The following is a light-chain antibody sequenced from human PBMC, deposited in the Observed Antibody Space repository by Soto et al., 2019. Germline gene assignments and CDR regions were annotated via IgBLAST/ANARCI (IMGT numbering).Light chain of an antibody. J-gene: IGLJ2*01. CDR1: SSDVGGYNY. V-gene: IGLV2-14*01. CDR3: RSYTSSSTL. CDR2: DVS. Sequence: QSALTQPASVSGSPGQSITISCTGTSSDVGGYNYVSWYQQHPGKAPKLMIYDVSSRPSGVSNRFSGSKSGNTASLTISGLQAEDEADYYCRSYTSSSTLFGGGTQLTVL.